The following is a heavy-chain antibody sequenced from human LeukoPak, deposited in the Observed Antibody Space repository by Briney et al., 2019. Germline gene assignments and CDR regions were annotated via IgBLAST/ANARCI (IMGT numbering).Heavy chain of an antibody. D-gene: IGHD3-3*01. V-gene: IGHV4-59*12. J-gene: IGHJ4*02. Sequence: SETLSLTCTVSGGSISSYYWSWIRQPPGKGLEWIGYIYYSGSTNYNPSLKSRVTISVDTSKNQFSLKLSSVTAADTAVYYCARENYDFWSGIDYWGQGTLVTVSS. CDR2: IYYSGST. CDR1: GGSISSYY. CDR3: ARENYDFWSGIDY.